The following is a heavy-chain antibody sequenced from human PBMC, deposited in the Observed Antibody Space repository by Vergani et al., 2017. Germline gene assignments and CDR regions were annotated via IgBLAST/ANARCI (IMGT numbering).Heavy chain of an antibody. Sequence: EAQLAESGGGLVQPGQSLRLSCTASGFTTGDYVMSWFRQAPGKGLEWVGLIRSYMFGDGGTREYAASVKGRFTISRDDSRGTVYLQMDRLESADTAVYYCAKDHYDILTGYFHFDYWGQGTLITVSS. CDR2: IRSYMFGDGGTR. CDR1: GFTTGDYV. CDR3: AKDHYDILTGYFHFDY. J-gene: IGHJ4*02. V-gene: IGHV3-49*03. D-gene: IGHD3-9*01.